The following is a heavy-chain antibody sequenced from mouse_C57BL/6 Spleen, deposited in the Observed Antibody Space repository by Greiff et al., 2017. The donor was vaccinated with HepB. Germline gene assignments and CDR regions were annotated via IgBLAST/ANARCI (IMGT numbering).Heavy chain of an antibody. Sequence: QVHVQQSGAELVKPGASVKLSCKASGYTFTSYWMQWVKQRPGQGLEWIGEIDPSDSYTNYNQKFKGKATLTVDTSSRTAYRQLSSLTSEYSAVYYCARLVGRDAMDYWGQGTSVTVSS. V-gene: IGHV1-50*01. CDR2: IDPSDSYT. J-gene: IGHJ4*01. D-gene: IGHD2-2*01. CDR3: ARLVGRDAMDY. CDR1: GYTFTSYW.